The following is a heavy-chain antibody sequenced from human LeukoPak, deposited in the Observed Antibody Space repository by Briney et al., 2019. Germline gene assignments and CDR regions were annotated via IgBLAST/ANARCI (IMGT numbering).Heavy chain of an antibody. CDR3: ARGLIAARRPFDY. D-gene: IGHD6-6*01. Sequence: SETLSLTCAVYGGSFSGYYWSWIRQPPGKGLEWIGEINHSGSTNYDPSLKSRVTISVDTSKNQFSLKLSSVTAADTAVYYCARGLIAARRPFDYWGQGTLVTVSS. J-gene: IGHJ4*02. CDR1: GGSFSGYY. V-gene: IGHV4-34*01. CDR2: INHSGST.